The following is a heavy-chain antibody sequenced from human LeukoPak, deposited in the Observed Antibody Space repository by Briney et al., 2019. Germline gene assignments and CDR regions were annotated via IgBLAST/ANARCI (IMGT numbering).Heavy chain of an antibody. CDR1: GGSISSYY. D-gene: IGHD2-2*01. J-gene: IGHJ6*02. Sequence: PSETLSLTCTVSGGSISSYYWSWIRQPPGKGLEWMGYIYYSGSTKYNPSLKRRVTISVDTSKNQFSLKLRSVTAADTAVYYCARAHCSSTSCYSYYYYGMDVWGQGTTVTVSS. V-gene: IGHV4-59*01. CDR2: IYYSGST. CDR3: ARAHCSSTSCYSYYYYGMDV.